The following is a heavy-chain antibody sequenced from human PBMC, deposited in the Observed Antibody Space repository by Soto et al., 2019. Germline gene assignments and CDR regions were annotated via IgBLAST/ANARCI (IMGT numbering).Heavy chain of an antibody. CDR3: AKEAYCGRYCYAYWYFDL. D-gene: IGHD2-21*01. V-gene: IGHV3-23*01. Sequence: EVQLLESGGGLVQPGGSLRLSCAASGFTFSSYAMSWVRQAPGKGLEWVSAISGSGGSTYYADSVKGRFTISRDNSKNTLYLQMTSLRAEDTAVYYCAKEAYCGRYCYAYWYFDLWGRGTLVTVSS. J-gene: IGHJ2*01. CDR1: GFTFSSYA. CDR2: ISGSGGST.